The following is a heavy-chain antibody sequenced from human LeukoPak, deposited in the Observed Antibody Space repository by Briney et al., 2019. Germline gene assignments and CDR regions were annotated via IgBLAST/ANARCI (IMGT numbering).Heavy chain of an antibody. J-gene: IGHJ4*02. CDR1: GFTLSSYA. V-gene: IGHV3-23*01. CDR2: ISGSGGST. Sequence: PGGSLRLSCAASGFTLSSYAMSWVRQAPGKGLEWVSAISGSGGSTYYADSVKGRFTISRDNSKNTLYLQMNSLRAEDTAVYCSAKRLSSTSCWGLDYCGEGTLVTVSS. D-gene: IGHD2-2*01. CDR3: AKRLSSTSCWGLDY.